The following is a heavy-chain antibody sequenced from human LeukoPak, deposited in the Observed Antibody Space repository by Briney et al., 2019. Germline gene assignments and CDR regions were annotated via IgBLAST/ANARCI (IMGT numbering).Heavy chain of an antibody. CDR2: IYYSGST. V-gene: IGHV4-31*03. CDR3: ARDCIADAFDI. J-gene: IGHJ3*02. D-gene: IGHD2-8*01. CDR1: GGSISSGGYY. Sequence: TLSLTCTVSGGSISSGGYYWSWIRQHPGKGLEWIGCIYYSGSTYYNPSLKSRVTISVDTSKNQFSLKLSSVTAADTAVYYCARDCIADAFDIWGQGTMVTVSS.